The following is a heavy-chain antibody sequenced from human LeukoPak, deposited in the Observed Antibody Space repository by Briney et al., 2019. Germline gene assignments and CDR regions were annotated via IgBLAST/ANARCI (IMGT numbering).Heavy chain of an antibody. CDR1: GFTFSSYS. CDR3: ARGVGATLDY. CDR2: ISSSSSYI. D-gene: IGHD1-26*01. V-gene: IGHV3-21*01. Sequence: GGSLRLSYAASGFTFSSYSMNWVRQAPGKGLEWVSSISSSSSYIYYADSVKGRFTISRDNAKNSLYLQMNSLRAEDTAVYYCARGVGATLDYWGQGTLVTVSS. J-gene: IGHJ4*02.